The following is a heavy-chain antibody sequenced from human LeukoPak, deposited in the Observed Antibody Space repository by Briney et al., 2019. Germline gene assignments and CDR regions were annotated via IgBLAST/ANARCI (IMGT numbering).Heavy chain of an antibody. CDR1: GGSISSYY. V-gene: IGHV4-4*07. J-gene: IGHJ4*02. D-gene: IGHD6-13*01. CDR2: VYTTGSA. CDR3: ARQLAAAGTAGFDY. Sequence: KPSETLSLTCTVSGGSISSYYWSWIRQPAGKGLEWIGRVYTTGSANYHPSLKSRVTMSEDTSKNQFSLKLSSVTAADAAVYYCARQLAAAGTAGFDYWGQGTLVTVSS.